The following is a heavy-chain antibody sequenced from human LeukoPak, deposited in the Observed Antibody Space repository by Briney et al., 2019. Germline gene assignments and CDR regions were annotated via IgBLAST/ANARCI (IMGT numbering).Heavy chain of an antibody. J-gene: IGHJ3*02. CDR2: IVVGSGNT. V-gene: IGHV1-58*01. D-gene: IGHD5-18*01. CDR1: GFTFTSSA. Sequence: GASVKVSCKASGFTFTSSAVQWVRQARGQRLEWIGWIVVGSGNTNYAQKFQERVTITRDMSTSTAYMELSGLRSEDTAVYYCAAATTAMGDAFDIWGQGTMVTVSS. CDR3: AAATTAMGDAFDI.